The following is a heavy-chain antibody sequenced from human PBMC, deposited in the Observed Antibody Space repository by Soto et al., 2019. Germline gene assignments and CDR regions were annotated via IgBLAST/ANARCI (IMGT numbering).Heavy chain of an antibody. CDR3: TRYYYESSGYYVY. CDR1: GFNFANYA. V-gene: IGHV3-49*04. Sequence: SLRLSCTGSGFNFANYALTWVRQAPGKGLEWVGFIRGEINGGTADYAASLKGRITISRDDSKSIAYLEINSLQTEDTAVYYCTRYYYESSGYYVYWGQGTLVTVSS. CDR2: IRGEINGGTA. D-gene: IGHD3-22*01. J-gene: IGHJ4*02.